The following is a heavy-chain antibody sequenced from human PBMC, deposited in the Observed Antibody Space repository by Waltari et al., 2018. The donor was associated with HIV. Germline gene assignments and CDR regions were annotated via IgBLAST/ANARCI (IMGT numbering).Heavy chain of an antibody. D-gene: IGHD3-22*01. V-gene: IGHV1-18*01. J-gene: IGHJ6*02. CDR2: ISAYNGNT. CDR3: ARLTHYYDTSGPDYYYYGMDV. CDR1: GNTFTRYG. Sequence: QLVQSGAEVKKPGASVKVSCKASGNTFTRYGISWVRQAPGQGLEWMGWISAYNGNTNYAQKLQGRVSMTTETSTSTAYMELRSLRSDDTAVYYCARLTHYYDTSGPDYYYYGMDVWGQGTTVTVSS.